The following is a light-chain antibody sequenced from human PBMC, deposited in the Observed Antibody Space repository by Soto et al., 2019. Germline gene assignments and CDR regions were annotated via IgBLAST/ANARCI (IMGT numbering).Light chain of an antibody. CDR2: DAS. CDR3: QQRSNWPSIT. V-gene: IGKV3-11*01. CDR1: QSVSRY. Sequence: EIVLTQSPAPLSLSPGERATLSCRASQSVSRYLAWYQQKYGQAPRLLIYDASNRATGIPARFSGSGSGTEFTLTISSLQSEDFAVYYCQQRSNWPSITFGQGTRLEI. J-gene: IGKJ5*01.